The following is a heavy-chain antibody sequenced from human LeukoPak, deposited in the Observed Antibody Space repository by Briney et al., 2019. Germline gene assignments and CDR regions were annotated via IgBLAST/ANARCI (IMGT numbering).Heavy chain of an antibody. Sequence: SETLSLTCAVYVGSFRGYHWSWIRQPPGKGLEWIGEINHSGSTNYNPSLKSRVIISADTSKNQFSLKLTSVTAADTAAYYCARGPNTAGNYRAFDLWGQGTKVTVSS. J-gene: IGHJ3*01. CDR3: ARGPNTAGNYRAFDL. V-gene: IGHV4-34*01. D-gene: IGHD4-11*01. CDR2: INHSGST. CDR1: VGSFRGYH.